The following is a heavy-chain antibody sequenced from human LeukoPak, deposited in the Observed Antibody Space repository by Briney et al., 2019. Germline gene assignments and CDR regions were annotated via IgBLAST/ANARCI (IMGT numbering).Heavy chain of an antibody. CDR1: GFTVSSTY. D-gene: IGHD3-16*01. CDR2: IYSGGST. Sequence: QSGRSLRLSCAASGFTVSSTYMSWVRQAPGKGLEWVSVIYSGGSTYYSDSVKGRFTISRDNSKNTLFLQMNSLRAEDTAVYYCARGRGAYYFYMDVWGKGTTVTVSS. J-gene: IGHJ6*03. V-gene: IGHV3-53*01. CDR3: ARGRGAYYFYMDV.